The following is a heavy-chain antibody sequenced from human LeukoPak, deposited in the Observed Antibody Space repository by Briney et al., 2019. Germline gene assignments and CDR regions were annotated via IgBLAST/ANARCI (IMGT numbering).Heavy chain of an antibody. CDR1: GYAFTGYY. CDR2: INPNTDGT. D-gene: IGHD1-26*01. J-gene: IGHJ3*02. Sequence: ASVKVSCKASGYAFTGYYMHWLRQAPGQRLEWMGWINPNTDGTYYAQKFQGRVTMTRDTSITTAYMELSRLTSDDTAVYYCARNRIGAFDIWGQGTMVTVSS. CDR3: ARNRIGAFDI. V-gene: IGHV1-2*02.